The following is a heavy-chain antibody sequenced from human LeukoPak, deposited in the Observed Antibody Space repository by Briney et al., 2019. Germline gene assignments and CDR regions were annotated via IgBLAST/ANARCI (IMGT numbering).Heavy chain of an antibody. Sequence: QPGGSLRLSCAASGFTFSSYEMNWVRQVPGKGLERVSYISSSGSTIYYADSVKGRFTISRDNAKNSLYLQMNSLRAEDTAVYYCAELGITMIGGVWGKGTTVTISS. D-gene: IGHD3-10*02. V-gene: IGHV3-48*03. CDR2: ISSSGSTI. CDR3: AELGITMIGGV. CDR1: GFTFSSYE. J-gene: IGHJ6*04.